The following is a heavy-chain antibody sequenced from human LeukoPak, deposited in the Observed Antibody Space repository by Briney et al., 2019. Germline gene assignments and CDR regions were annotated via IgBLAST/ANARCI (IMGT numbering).Heavy chain of an antibody. CDR3: VRSPTSGTYYNRPYYFDY. CDR2: INPNRGET. J-gene: IGHJ4*02. CDR1: GYTFTAYL. Sequence: GASVKVSCKASGYTFTAYLLHWVRQAPGQGLEWMGWINPNRGETDYAQNFQGRVTMTRDTSINTAYMDLNRLRPDDTAVYYRVRSPTSGTYYNRPYYFDYWGQGTLVTVSS. D-gene: IGHD3-10*01. V-gene: IGHV1-2*02.